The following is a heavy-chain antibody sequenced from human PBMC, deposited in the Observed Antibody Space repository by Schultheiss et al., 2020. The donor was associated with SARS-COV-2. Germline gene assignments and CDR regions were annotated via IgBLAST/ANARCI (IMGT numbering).Heavy chain of an antibody. CDR1: GYTFTSYG. J-gene: IGHJ3*02. V-gene: IGHV1-18*01. D-gene: IGHD3-16*02. CDR3: ARGPYDYIWGSYRYGAFDI. Sequence: ASVKVSCKASGYTFTSYGISWVRQAPGQGLEWMGWISAYNGNTNYAQKFQGRVTITRDTSASTAYMELSSLRSEDTAVYYCARGPYDYIWGSYRYGAFDIWGQGTMVTVSS. CDR2: ISAYNGNT.